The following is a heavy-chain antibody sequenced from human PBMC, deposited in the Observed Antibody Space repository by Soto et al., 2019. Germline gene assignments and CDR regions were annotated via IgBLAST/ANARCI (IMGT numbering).Heavy chain of an antibody. J-gene: IGHJ6*02. Sequence: SETLSLTCTVSGGSISGYYWSWIRQPPGKGLEWIGTIHYSGDANYNPSLNSRVSISVDTSKSQFSLKLNSVTAADTALYYCSRHYCSGGSCYYYGMDVWGQGTTVTVSS. CDR3: SRHYCSGGSCYYYGMDV. CDR2: IHYSGDA. V-gene: IGHV4-59*08. D-gene: IGHD2-15*01. CDR1: GGSISGYY.